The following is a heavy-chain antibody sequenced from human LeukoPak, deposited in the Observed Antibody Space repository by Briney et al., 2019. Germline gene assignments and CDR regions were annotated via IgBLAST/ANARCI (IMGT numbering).Heavy chain of an antibody. D-gene: IGHD3-10*01. J-gene: IGHJ4*02. V-gene: IGHV4-39*01. Sequence: SETLSLTCTVSGGSISSSSYYWGWIRQPPGKGLEWIGSIYYSGSTYYNPSLKSRVTISVDTSKNQFSLKLSSVTAADTAVYYCARLLLWFGELPSDYWGQGTLVTVSS. CDR1: GGSISSSSYY. CDR2: IYYSGST. CDR3: ARLLLWFGELPSDY.